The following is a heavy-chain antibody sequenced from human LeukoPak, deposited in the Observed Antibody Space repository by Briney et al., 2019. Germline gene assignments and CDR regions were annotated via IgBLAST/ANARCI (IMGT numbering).Heavy chain of an antibody. V-gene: IGHV4-4*02. CDR1: GGSISSSNW. D-gene: IGHD6-19*01. CDR2: VFHSGST. Sequence: SGTLSLTCAVSGGSISSSNWWSWVRQPPGKGLEWIGEVFHSGSTNYNPSLKSRVTISIDKSKNQFSLEVTSVTAADTAIYYCARDLAVAGTNYFDFWGQGVLVTVSS. CDR3: ARDLAVAGTNYFDF. J-gene: IGHJ4*02.